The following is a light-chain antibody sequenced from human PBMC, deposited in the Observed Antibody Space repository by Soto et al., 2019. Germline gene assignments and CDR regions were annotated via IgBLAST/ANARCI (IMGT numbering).Light chain of an antibody. CDR2: DIS. CDR3: QQYNNWPPIT. J-gene: IGKJ5*01. V-gene: IGKV3D-15*01. CDR1: QSVSSN. Sequence: EIVLTQSPGTLSLSPGERATLSCRASQSVSSNLAWYQQKPGQAPSLLIYDISARATGIPTRFSGSGSGTEFTLTISSLQSEDFAVYYCQQYNNWPPITFGQGTRLEI.